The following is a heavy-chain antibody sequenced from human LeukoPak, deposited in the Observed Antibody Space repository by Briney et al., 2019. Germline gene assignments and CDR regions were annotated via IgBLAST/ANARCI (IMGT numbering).Heavy chain of an antibody. CDR2: ISYDGSNK. D-gene: IGHD4-17*01. V-gene: IGHV3-30*04. J-gene: IGHJ4*02. CDR3: ASRHYDFGYY. CDR1: GFAFSTYP. Sequence: PGRSLRLSCAASGFAFSTYPVHWVRQAPGKGLEWVAVISYDGSNKYHADPVKGRFTISRDNSKNTLYLQMNSLRAEDTAIYYCASRHYDFGYYWGQGTLVTVSS.